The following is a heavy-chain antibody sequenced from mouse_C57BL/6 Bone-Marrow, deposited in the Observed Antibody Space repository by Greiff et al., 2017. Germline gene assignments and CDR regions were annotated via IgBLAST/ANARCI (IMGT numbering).Heavy chain of an antibody. CDR1: GYTFTDYE. D-gene: IGHD4-1*01. J-gene: IGHJ1*03. CDR3: TSRTGTWYFDV. CDR2: IDPETGGT. V-gene: IGHV1-15*01. Sequence: QVQLKESGAELVRPGASVTLSCKASGYTFTDYEMHWVKQTPVHGLEWIGAIDPETGGTAYNQKFKGKAILTADKSSSTAYLERRSLTSEDSAVYYCTSRTGTWYFDVWGTGTTVTVSS.